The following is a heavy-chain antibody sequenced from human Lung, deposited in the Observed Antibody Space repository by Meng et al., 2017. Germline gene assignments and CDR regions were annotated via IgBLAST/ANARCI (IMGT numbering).Heavy chain of an antibody. V-gene: IGHV3-74*01. CDR2: ITGDGSST. CDR1: GFPFSTHW. D-gene: IGHD4-17*01. CDR3: ARGGVTTDD. Sequence: EVTMGDVWGGLVQPGGSLRLYCAASGFPFSTHWMHWVRHAPGKGLEWVSRITGDGSSTIYADSVQGRFTMSRDNAKNTLSLQMNSLRAEDTAVYYCARGGVTTDDWGQGTLVTVSS. J-gene: IGHJ4*02.